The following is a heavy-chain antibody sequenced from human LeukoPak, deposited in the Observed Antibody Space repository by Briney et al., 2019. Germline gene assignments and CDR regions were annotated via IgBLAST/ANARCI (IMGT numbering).Heavy chain of an antibody. CDR1: GYTFTSYG. CDR3: AREEYYDSSGTLEDY. D-gene: IGHD3-22*01. J-gene: IGHJ4*02. Sequence: ASVKVSCKASGYTFTSYGISWVRQSPGQGLEWMGWISAYNGNTNYAQKLKRRVTMTKDTSTSTAYMELRSLRSDDTAVYYCAREEYYDSSGTLEDYWGQGTRVTVSS. V-gene: IGHV1-18*01. CDR2: ISAYNGNT.